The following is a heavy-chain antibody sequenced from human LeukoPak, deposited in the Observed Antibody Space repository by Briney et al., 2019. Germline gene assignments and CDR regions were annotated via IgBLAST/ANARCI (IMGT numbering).Heavy chain of an antibody. CDR2: ISGIGGIGGTT. Sequence: GGSLRLSCAASGFTFSSYGMSWVRQAPGKGLEWVSSISGIGGIGGTTYYADSVKGRFTISRDNAKNSLYLQMNSLRAEDTAVYYCAELGITMIGGVWGKGTTVTIPS. J-gene: IGHJ6*04. V-gene: IGHV3-21*01. CDR1: GFTFSSYG. CDR3: AELGITMIGGV. D-gene: IGHD3-10*02.